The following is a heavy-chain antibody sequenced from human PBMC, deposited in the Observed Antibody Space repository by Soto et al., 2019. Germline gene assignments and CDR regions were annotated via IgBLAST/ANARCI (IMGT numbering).Heavy chain of an antibody. CDR1: GFTFSSYA. V-gene: IGHV3-23*01. CDR2: ISGSGGST. CDR3: AQPPDGGRDY. D-gene: IGHD3-10*01. J-gene: IGHJ4*02. Sequence: TGGSLRLSCAASGFTFSSYAMSWVRQAPGKGLEWVSAISGSGGSTYYADSVKGRFTISRDNSKNTLYLQMNSLRAEDTAVYYCAQPPDGGRDYWGQGTLVTVSS.